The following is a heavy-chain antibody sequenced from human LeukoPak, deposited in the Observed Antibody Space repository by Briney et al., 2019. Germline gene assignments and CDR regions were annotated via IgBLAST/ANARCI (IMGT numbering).Heavy chain of an antibody. V-gene: IGHV4-34*01. D-gene: IGHD3-22*01. CDR1: GGSFSGYY. Sequence: SETLSLTCAVYGGSFSGYYWSWIRQPPGKGLEWIGEVNHSGSTNYNPSLKSRVTISVDTSKNQFSLKLSSVTAADTAVYYCARLSFRYDSTRGYYMDVWGKGTTVTVSS. CDR3: ARLSFRYDSTRGYYMDV. CDR2: VNHSGST. J-gene: IGHJ6*03.